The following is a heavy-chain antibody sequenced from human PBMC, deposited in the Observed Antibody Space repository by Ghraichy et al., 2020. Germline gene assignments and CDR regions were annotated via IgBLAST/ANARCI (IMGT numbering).Heavy chain of an antibody. CDR1: GYTFTGYY. CDR3: ARGADVLRYFDWLSGHYYGMDV. J-gene: IGHJ6*02. V-gene: IGHV1-2*04. CDR2: INPNSGGT. Sequence: ASVKVSCKASGYTFTGYYMHWVRQAPGQGLEWMGWINPNSGGTNYAQKFQGWVTMTRDTSISTAYMELSRLRSDDTAVYYCARGADVLRYFDWLSGHYYGMDVWGQGTTVTVSS. D-gene: IGHD3-9*01.